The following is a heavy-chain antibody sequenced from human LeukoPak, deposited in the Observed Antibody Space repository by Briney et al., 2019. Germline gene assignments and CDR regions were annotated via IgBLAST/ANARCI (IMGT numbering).Heavy chain of an antibody. CDR2: IYYSGST. CDR1: GGSIRSGDYY. J-gene: IGHJ4*02. CDR3: ARDRQALFDY. V-gene: IGHV4-30-4*08. Sequence: SETLSLTCTVSGGSIRSGDYYWSWIRQPPGKGLEWIGYIYYSGSTYYNPSLKSRVTISVDTSKNQFSLKLSSVTAADTAVYYCARDRQALFDYWGQGTLVTVSS.